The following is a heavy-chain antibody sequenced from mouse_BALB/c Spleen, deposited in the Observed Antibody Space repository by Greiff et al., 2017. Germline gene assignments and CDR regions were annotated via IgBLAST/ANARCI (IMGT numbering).Heavy chain of an antibody. D-gene: IGHD2-3*01. J-gene: IGHJ3*01. CDR1: GYSFTGYF. V-gene: IGHV1-20*02. CDR3: SRSDDGYSWLAY. Sequence: VQLQQSGAELVKPGASVKISCTASGYSFTGYFMNWVMQSHGKSLEWIGRINPYNGDTFYNQKFKGKATLTVDKSSSTAHMELRRLASEDSAVYYGSRSDDGYSWLAYWGQGTLVTVSA. CDR2: INPYNGDT.